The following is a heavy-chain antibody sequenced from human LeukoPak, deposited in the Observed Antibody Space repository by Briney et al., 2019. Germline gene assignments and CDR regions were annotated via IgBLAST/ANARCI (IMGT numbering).Heavy chain of an antibody. CDR3: IYYGSGSYYKYYFDY. CDR2: IHSDGSTT. V-gene: IGHV3-74*01. D-gene: IGHD3-10*01. J-gene: IGHJ4*02. CDR1: GFTLSSYW. Sequence: GGSLRLSCAASGFTLSSYWMHWVRQAPGKGLVWVSRIHSDGSTTSYAYSVKGRFTISRDNAKNTLYLQMNSLRAEDTAVYYCIYYGSGSYYKYYFDYWGQGTLVTVSS.